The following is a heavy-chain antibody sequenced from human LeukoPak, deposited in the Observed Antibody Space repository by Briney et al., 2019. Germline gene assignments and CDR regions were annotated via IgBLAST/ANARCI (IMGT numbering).Heavy chain of an antibody. CDR3: ASSRRGYSGYGFDY. CDR2: ISAYNGNT. Sequence: ASVKVSCKASGYTFTSYGISWVRQAPGQGLEWMGWISAYNGNTNYAQKLQGRVTMTTDTSTSAAYMELRSLRSDDTAVYYCASSRRGYSGYGFDYWGQGTLVTVSS. D-gene: IGHD5-12*01. CDR1: GYTFTSYG. J-gene: IGHJ4*02. V-gene: IGHV1-18*01.